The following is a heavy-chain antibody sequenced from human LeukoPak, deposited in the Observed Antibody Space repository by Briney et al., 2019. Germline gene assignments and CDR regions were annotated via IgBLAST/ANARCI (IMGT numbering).Heavy chain of an antibody. Sequence: ASETLSLTCTVSGGSISSNYWSWIRQHPGKGLEWIGYIYYSGSTYYNPSLKSRVTISVDTSKNQFSLKLSSVTAADTAVYYCARDEQQLVLVYWGQGTLVTVSS. J-gene: IGHJ4*02. D-gene: IGHD6-13*01. CDR2: IYYSGST. CDR1: GGSISSNY. CDR3: ARDEQQLVLVY. V-gene: IGHV4-31*02.